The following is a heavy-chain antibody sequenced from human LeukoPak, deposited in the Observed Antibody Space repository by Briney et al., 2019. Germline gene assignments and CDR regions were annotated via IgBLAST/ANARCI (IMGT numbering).Heavy chain of an antibody. Sequence: PSETLSLTCTVSGGSISSYYWNWIRQPAGKGLEWIGRIYTSGSTNYNPSLKSRATMSVDTSKNQFSLKLSSVTAADTAVYYCARDGPLLRYFDWLSDAFDIWGQGTMVTVSS. CDR2: IYTSGST. CDR3: ARDGPLLRYFDWLSDAFDI. J-gene: IGHJ3*02. CDR1: GGSISSYY. V-gene: IGHV4-4*07. D-gene: IGHD3-9*01.